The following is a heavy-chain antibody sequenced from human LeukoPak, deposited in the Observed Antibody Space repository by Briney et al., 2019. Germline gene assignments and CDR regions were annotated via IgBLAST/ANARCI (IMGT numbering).Heavy chain of an antibody. V-gene: IGHV3-53*01. D-gene: IGHD6-13*01. Sequence: PGGSLRVSCAASGFTVSSNYMSWVCQAPGKGLEWVSLIYSGGSTYYADSVKGRFTISRDNSKNTLYLQMNSLRAEDTAVYYCARGPARIAAAGKDFDYWGQGTLVTVSS. CDR2: IYSGGST. J-gene: IGHJ4*02. CDR1: GFTVSSNY. CDR3: ARGPARIAAAGKDFDY.